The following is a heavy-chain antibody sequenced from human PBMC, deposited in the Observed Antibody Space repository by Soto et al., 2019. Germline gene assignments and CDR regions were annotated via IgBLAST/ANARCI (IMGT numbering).Heavy chain of an antibody. J-gene: IGHJ1*01. CDR2: ISGSGGST. V-gene: IGHV3-23*01. D-gene: IGHD3-22*01. CDR1: GFTFSSYA. CDR3: AKGIESEYYYDTSGEYFQH. Sequence: PGGSLRLSCAASGFTFSSYAMSWVRQAPGKGLEWVSAISGSGGSTYYADSVKGRFTISRDNSKNTLYLQMNSLRAEDTAVYYCAKGIESEYYYDTSGEYFQHWGQGTLVTVSS.